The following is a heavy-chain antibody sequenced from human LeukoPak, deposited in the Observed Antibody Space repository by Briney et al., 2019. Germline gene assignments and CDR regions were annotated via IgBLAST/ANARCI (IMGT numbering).Heavy chain of an antibody. CDR2: IYYSGST. J-gene: IGHJ4*02. CDR3: ARVPDYGDYHRYFDY. Sequence: PSETLSLTCTVSGGSISSYYWSRIRQPPGKGLEWIGYIYYSGSTNYNPSLKSRVTISVDTSKNQFSLKLSSVTAADTAVYYCARVPDYGDYHRYFDYWGREPWSPSPQ. D-gene: IGHD4-17*01. V-gene: IGHV4-59*01. CDR1: GGSISSYY.